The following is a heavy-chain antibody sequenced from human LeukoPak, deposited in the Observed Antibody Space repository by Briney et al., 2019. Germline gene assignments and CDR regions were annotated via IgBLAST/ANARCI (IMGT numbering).Heavy chain of an antibody. J-gene: IGHJ2*01. CDR2: INHSGIT. V-gene: IGHV4-34*01. CDR1: GGSLSGYY. Sequence: SETLSLTCTVYGGSLSGYYWSWIRQSPEKGLGWMGEINHSGITNYNPSLKSRVTMSTDTSKNQFSLRLSSVTAADTAVYYCARSDRDLWYFDLWGRGTLVTVSS. CDR3: ARSDRDLWYFDL.